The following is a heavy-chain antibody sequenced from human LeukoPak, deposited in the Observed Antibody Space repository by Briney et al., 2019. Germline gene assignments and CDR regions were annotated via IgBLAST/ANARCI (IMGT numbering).Heavy chain of an antibody. CDR1: GGSISSSNW. D-gene: IGHD6-19*01. V-gene: IGHV4-4*02. CDR2: IYHSGST. Sequence: PSETLSLTCAVSGGSISSSNWWSWVRQPPGKGLEWIGEIYHSGSTNYNPSLKSRVTMSVDTSKNKFSLKVNSVTAADTAVYYCARVGSGWSFDYWGQGTLVTVSS. CDR3: ARVGSGWSFDY. J-gene: IGHJ4*02.